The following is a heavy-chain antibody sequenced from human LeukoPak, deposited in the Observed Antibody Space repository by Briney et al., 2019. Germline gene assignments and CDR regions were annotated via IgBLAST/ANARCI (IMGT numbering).Heavy chain of an antibody. CDR1: GGSLSSSSYY. CDR2: IYYSGST. Sequence: SETLSLTCTVSGGSLSSSSYYWGWIRQPPGKGLEWIGSIYYSGSTYSNPSLKSRVTISVVTSTNQISQKLRSVTAADTAVYYCARDERARAARGSNYMDVWGKGTTVTVSS. D-gene: IGHD6-6*01. V-gene: IGHV4-39*07. J-gene: IGHJ6*03. CDR3: ARDERARAARGSNYMDV.